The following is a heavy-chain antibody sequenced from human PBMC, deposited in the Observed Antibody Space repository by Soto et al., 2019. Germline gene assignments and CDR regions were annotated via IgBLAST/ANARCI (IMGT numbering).Heavy chain of an antibody. CDR2: IVVDSNTA. CDR3: ARAIKRWEVNYYFDF. V-gene: IGHV1-69*06. D-gene: IGHD1-26*01. CDR1: GSTFNNFA. Sequence: QVVLLQSGAEVKEPGSSVRVSCQVSGSTFNNFAFSWVRQAPGHGPEWKGGIVVDSNTAEYSQRFQDRVTITADTSTATLYMELGSLTFEDTAVYYCARAIKRWEVNYYFDFWGQGTLVTVSS. J-gene: IGHJ4*02.